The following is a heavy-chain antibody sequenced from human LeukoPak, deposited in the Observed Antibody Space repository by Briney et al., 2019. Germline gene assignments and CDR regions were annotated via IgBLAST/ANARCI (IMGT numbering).Heavy chain of an antibody. CDR1: GGSFSGYY. CDR2: INHSGST. V-gene: IGHV4-34*01. D-gene: IGHD3-16*01. Sequence: SETLSLTCAVYGGSFSGYYWSWIRQPPGKGLEWIGEINHSGSTNYNPSLKSRVTISVDTSKNQFSLKLSSVTAADTAVYYCARGQGVDPWGQGTLVTVSS. CDR3: ARGQGVDP. J-gene: IGHJ5*02.